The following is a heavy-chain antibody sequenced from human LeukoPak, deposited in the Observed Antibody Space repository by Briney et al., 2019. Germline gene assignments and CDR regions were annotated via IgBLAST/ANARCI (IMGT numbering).Heavy chain of an antibody. CDR2: IYSGGST. D-gene: IGHD3-9*01. J-gene: IGHJ3*02. CDR3: ARDLETDISDAFDI. Sequence: GGSLRLSCAASGFTVSSNYMSWVRQAPGKGREWVSVIYSGGSTYYADSVKGRFTISRDKSRNTLYLQMNSLRAEDTAVYYCARDLETDISDAFDIWGQGTMVTVSS. V-gene: IGHV3-66*01. CDR1: GFTVSSNY.